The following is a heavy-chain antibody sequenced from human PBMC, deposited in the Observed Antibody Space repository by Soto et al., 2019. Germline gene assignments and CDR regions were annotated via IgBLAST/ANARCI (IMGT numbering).Heavy chain of an antibody. CDR2: IWYDGSNK. CDR3: ARAYGNDAFDI. Sequence: QVQLVESGGGVVQPGRSLRLSCAASGFTFSSYGMHWVRQAPGKGLEWVAVIWYDGSNKYYADSVKGRFTISRDNSKNTLHLQMNSLRAEDTAVYYCARAYGNDAFDIWGQGTMVTVSS. V-gene: IGHV3-33*01. D-gene: IGHD1-26*01. CDR1: GFTFSSYG. J-gene: IGHJ3*02.